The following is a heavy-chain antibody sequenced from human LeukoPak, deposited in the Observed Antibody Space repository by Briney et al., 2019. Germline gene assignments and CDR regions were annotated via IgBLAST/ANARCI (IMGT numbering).Heavy chain of an antibody. D-gene: IGHD4-17*01. Sequence: GASLRLYCAASGFCFISYGMHWVRQAPGKGLEWVGVISDDGRSKDYADSVKGRFTISRDNSKDTLYLQMNSLRAEDTAVYYCAKRPSDYGDYVSYFDYWGQGTLVTVSS. J-gene: IGHJ4*02. V-gene: IGHV3-30*18. CDR1: GFCFISYG. CDR3: AKRPSDYGDYVSYFDY. CDR2: ISDDGRSK.